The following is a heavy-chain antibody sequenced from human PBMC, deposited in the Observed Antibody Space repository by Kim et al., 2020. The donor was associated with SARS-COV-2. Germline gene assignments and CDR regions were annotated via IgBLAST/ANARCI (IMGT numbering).Heavy chain of an antibody. J-gene: IGHJ4*02. CDR2: ST. D-gene: IGHD3-22*01. V-gene: IGHV3-74*01. Sequence: STSYADSVKGRFTIARDNAKNTLYLQMNSLRAEDTAVYYCARVSSGYFAYWGQGTLVTVSS. CDR3: ARVSSGYFAY.